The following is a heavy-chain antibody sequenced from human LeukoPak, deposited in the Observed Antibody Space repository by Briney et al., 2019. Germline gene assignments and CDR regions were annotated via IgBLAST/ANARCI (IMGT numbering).Heavy chain of an antibody. CDR1: GYSFTGYY. V-gene: IGHV1-2*02. Sequence: ASVKVSCKASGYSFTGYYMHWVRQAPGQGLEWMGWITPNSGDTNYAQKFQGGVTLTRDTSINTAYMELSRLTSDDTAVYFCARDQGGMSAFDIWGQGTKVTVSS. CDR3: ARDQGGMSAFDI. D-gene: IGHD6-25*01. J-gene: IGHJ3*02. CDR2: ITPNSGDT.